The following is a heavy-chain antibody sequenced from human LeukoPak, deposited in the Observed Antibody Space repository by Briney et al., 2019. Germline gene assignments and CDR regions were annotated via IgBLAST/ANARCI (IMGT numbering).Heavy chain of an antibody. Sequence: GGSLRLSCAASGFSFSTYWMSWVRQAPGKGLEWVANIQQDGSEKYYVDSVKGRFTISRDNAKNSLYLQMNSLRTEDTAVYFCATTPKKPDCSSTSCHIHTAFDIWGQGTMVTVSS. CDR1: GFSFSTYW. CDR3: ATTPKKPDCSSTSCHIHTAFDI. J-gene: IGHJ3*02. D-gene: IGHD2-2*01. V-gene: IGHV3-7*01. CDR2: IQQDGSEK.